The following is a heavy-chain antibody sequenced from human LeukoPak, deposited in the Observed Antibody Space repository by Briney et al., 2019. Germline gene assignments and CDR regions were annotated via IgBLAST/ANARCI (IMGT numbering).Heavy chain of an antibody. CDR1: GYTFTSYY. D-gene: IGHD3-9*01. J-gene: IGHJ3*02. CDR2: INPSGGST. Sequence: ASVKVSCKASGYTFTSYYMHWVRQAPGQGLEWMGIINPSGGSTSYAQKFQGRVTMTRDTSTSTVYMELSSLRSEDTAVYYCAGGLRYFDWPSSAASMGAFDIWGQGTMVTVSS. CDR3: AGGLRYFDWPSSAASMGAFDI. V-gene: IGHV1-46*01.